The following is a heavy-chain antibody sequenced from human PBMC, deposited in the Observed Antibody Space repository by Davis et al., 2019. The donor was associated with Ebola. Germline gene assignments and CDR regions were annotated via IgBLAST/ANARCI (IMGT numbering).Heavy chain of an antibody. J-gene: IGHJ6*02. Sequence: MPSETLSLTCAVYGGSFSGYYWSWIRQPPGKGLEWIGEINHSGSTNYNPSLKSRVTISVDTSKNKFSLKLSSVTAADTAVYYCARGRDYDFWRWETNYYYYGMDVWGQGTTVTVSS. V-gene: IGHV4-34*01. D-gene: IGHD3-3*01. CDR1: GGSFSGYY. CDR3: ARGRDYDFWRWETNYYYYGMDV. CDR2: INHSGST.